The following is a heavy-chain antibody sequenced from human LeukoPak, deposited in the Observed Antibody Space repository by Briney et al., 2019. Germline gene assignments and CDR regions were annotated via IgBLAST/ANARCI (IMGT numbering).Heavy chain of an antibody. Sequence: SESLSLTCTVSGGSISYYYWGWIRQPPGKGLEWIGYIYYNGNTDYNPSLKSPVTISVDTSKNQFSLKLSSLTAADTAVYYCARRLGSTSSGYDYWGQGTLGSVSS. CDR1: GGSISYYY. V-gene: IGHV4-59*08. CDR2: IYYNGNT. CDR3: ARRLGSTSSGYDY. J-gene: IGHJ4*02. D-gene: IGHD6-6*01.